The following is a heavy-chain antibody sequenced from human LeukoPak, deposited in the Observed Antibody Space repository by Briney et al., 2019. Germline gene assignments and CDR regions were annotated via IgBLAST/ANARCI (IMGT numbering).Heavy chain of an antibody. CDR1: GFTFSSYG. D-gene: IGHD4-23*01. CDR2: IRYDESKT. J-gene: IGHJ4*02. Sequence: GGSLRLSCAASGFTFSSYGMHWVRQAPGKGLEWVAFIRYDESKTYDADSVRGRFTISRDNSKNTLYLQMNGLRLEDTAIYYCAKGYGGSHFDYWGQGALVAVSS. V-gene: IGHV3-30*02. CDR3: AKGYGGSHFDY.